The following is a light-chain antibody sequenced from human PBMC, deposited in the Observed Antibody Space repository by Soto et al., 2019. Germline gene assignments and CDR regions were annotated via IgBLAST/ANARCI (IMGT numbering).Light chain of an antibody. CDR1: QTIDNK. Sequence: IVMTQSPATLSVSPGERATLSCRASQTIDNKLAWYQQRPGQAPRLLIYGASIRATGIPARFSGSGSGTEFALTIRGLQSEDFGVYYCQQYKDLRTFGQGTNVDIK. V-gene: IGKV3-15*01. CDR2: GAS. CDR3: QQYKDLRT. J-gene: IGKJ1*01.